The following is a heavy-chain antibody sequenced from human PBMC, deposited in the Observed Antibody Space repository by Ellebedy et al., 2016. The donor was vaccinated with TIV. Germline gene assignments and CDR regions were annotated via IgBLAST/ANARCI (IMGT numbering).Heavy chain of an antibody. CDR2: IKQDGSEK. V-gene: IGHV3-7*04. CDR1: GFTFNTYW. Sequence: GESLKISCAASGFTFNTYWMNWVRQAPGKGLEWVASIKQDGSEKDYVDSVKGRFTISRDNAKNSLYLQMNSLRAEDTAVYYCARGHCSYWGQGTMVTVSS. D-gene: IGHD2-15*01. J-gene: IGHJ3*01. CDR3: ARGHCSY.